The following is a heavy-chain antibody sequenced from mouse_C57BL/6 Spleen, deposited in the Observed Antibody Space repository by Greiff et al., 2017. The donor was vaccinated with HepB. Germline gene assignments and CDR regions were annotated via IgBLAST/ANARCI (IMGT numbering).Heavy chain of an antibody. V-gene: IGHV14-1*01. CDR2: IDPEDGDT. J-gene: IGHJ4*01. CDR1: GFNIKDYY. Sequence: VHVKQSGAELVRPGASVKLSCTASGFNIKDYYMHWVKQRPEQGLEWIGRIDPEDGDTEYAPKFQGKATMTADTSSNTAYLQLSSLTSEDTAVYYCTTRYGYDDGAGILLAMDYWGQGTSVTVSS. CDR3: TTRYGYDDGAGILLAMDY. D-gene: IGHD2-2*01.